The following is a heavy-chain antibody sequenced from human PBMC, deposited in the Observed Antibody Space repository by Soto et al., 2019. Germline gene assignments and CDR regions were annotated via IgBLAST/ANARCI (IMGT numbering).Heavy chain of an antibody. D-gene: IGHD6-19*01. V-gene: IGHV1-18*01. CDR2: ISPYTGDT. CDR3: AKTGGWNWFDP. J-gene: IGHJ5*02. Sequence: QVQLVQSGAEVKKTGASVKVSCKASGYTFTDYGISWVRQAPGQGLEWMGWISPYTGDTKYPQRLQGRVTVTADTSTSTAYMELRSLKFDDTAVYYCAKTGGWNWFDPWGQGTLVSVSS. CDR1: GYTFTDYG.